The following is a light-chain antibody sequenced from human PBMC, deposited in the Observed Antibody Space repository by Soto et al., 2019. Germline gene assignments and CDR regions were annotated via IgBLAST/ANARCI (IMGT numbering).Light chain of an antibody. CDR3: QQFAISTT. V-gene: IGKV1-5*01. J-gene: IGKJ1*01. Sequence: IQMTHSPSTLSASVCYRVTITCRASHNIERWMAWYQQKPGKAHSLLIFDASTLHSGVPSRFSGSGSGTDFTLTISSLQPDDFATYYCQQFAISTTFGQGTKVDNK. CDR2: DAS. CDR1: HNIERW.